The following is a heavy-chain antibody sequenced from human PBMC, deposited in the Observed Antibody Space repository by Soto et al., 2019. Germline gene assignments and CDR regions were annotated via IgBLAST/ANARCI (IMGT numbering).Heavy chain of an antibody. J-gene: IGHJ4*02. Sequence: EVQLVESGGGLVKPGGSLRLSCAASGFTFTRYSMNWARQAPGKGLEWVSSISSTTNYIYYGDSMKGRFTISRDNAKNSLYLEMNSLRAEDTAVYYCARESEDLTSNFDYCGQGTLVTVSS. CDR3: ARESEDLTSNFDY. CDR2: ISSTTNYI. CDR1: GFTFTRYS. V-gene: IGHV3-21*06.